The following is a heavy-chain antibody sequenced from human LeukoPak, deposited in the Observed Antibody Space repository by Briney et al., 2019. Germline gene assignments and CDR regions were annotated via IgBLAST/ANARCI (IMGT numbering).Heavy chain of an antibody. J-gene: IGHJ4*02. Sequence: GASVKVSCKASGYTFTSYGISWVRQAPGQGLEWMGWISAYNGNTNYAQKLQGRVTMTTDTSTSTAYMELRSLRSDDTAVYYCARDGWELLRGGRYFDYWGQGTLVTVSS. D-gene: IGHD1-26*01. CDR1: GYTFTSYG. CDR2: ISAYNGNT. CDR3: ARDGWELLRGGRYFDY. V-gene: IGHV1-18*01.